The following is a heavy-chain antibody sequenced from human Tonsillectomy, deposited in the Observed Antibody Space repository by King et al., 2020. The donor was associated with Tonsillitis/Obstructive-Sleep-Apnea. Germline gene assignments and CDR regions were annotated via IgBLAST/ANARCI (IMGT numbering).Heavy chain of an antibody. Sequence: VQLVESGGGLVQPGGSLRLSCAASGFTFSSYAMTWVRQAPGKGLEWVSSISGSGGRIYYADSVKGRFTISRDNSKNTLYLQMNSLRAEDTAVYYCARSGTMSDDAMDVWAQGTTVTVSS. CDR1: GFTFSSYA. V-gene: IGHV3-23*04. CDR3: ARSGTMSDDAMDV. D-gene: IGHD1-1*01. CDR2: ISGSGGRI. J-gene: IGHJ6*02.